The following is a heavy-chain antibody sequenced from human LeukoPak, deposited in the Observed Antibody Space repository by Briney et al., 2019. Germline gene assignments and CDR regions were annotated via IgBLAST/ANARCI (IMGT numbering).Heavy chain of an antibody. V-gene: IGHV3-48*01. J-gene: IGHJ4*02. Sequence: SGGSLRLSCAASGFTFSIYSMNWGRQAPGKGLEWVSYISGSSNTIYYADSVKGRFTISRDNAKNSLYLQTHSLRAEDTALYYCATPADTTLDYWGQGTLVTVSS. CDR3: ATPADTTLDY. CDR2: ISGSSNTI. CDR1: GFTFSIYS. D-gene: IGHD5-18*01.